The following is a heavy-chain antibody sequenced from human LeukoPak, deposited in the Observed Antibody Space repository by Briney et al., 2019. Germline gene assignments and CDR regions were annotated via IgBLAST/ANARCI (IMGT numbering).Heavy chain of an antibody. V-gene: IGHV3-21*01. CDR2: ISSSSSYI. J-gene: IGHJ4*02. D-gene: IGHD2-15*01. CDR1: GFTFSSYS. Sequence: RPGGSLRLSCAASGFTFSSYSMTWVRQAPGKGLEWVSSISSSSSYIYYADSVKGRFTISRDNAKNSLYLQMNSLRAEDTAVYYCARDPSVVAATRGDYWGQGTLVTVSS. CDR3: ARDPSVVAATRGDY.